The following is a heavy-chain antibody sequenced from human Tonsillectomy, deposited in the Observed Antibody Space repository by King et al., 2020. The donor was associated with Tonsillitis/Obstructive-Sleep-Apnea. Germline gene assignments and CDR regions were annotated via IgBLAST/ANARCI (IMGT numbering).Heavy chain of an antibody. Sequence: VQLVESGGGLVQPGGSLRLSCAASGFTFSSYAMTWVRQAPGKGLEWVSGISGSGGSTYYADSVKGRLTISRDNSKNTLYLQMNSLRAEDTAVYYCAKDRVGVATITNFDYWGQGTLVTVSS. CDR2: ISGSGGST. D-gene: IGHD5-12*01. CDR3: AKDRVGVATITNFDY. CDR1: GFTFSSYA. V-gene: IGHV3-23*04. J-gene: IGHJ4*02.